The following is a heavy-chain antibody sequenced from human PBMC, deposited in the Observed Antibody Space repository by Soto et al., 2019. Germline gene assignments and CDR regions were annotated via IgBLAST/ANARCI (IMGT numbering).Heavy chain of an antibody. D-gene: IGHD3-10*01. CDR1: GYPFTSSA. J-gene: IGHJ4*02. Sequence: QVQLVQSGAEVKKPGASVKVSCKASGYPFTSSAITWVRQSTGQGLEWRGWRNPNSGNTGYAQKFQGRVTMTRNTSISTAYRELSSVRSEESAVYYWARSTGGYWGQGTLVTVSS. CDR3: ARSTGGY. CDR2: RNPNSGNT. V-gene: IGHV1-8*01.